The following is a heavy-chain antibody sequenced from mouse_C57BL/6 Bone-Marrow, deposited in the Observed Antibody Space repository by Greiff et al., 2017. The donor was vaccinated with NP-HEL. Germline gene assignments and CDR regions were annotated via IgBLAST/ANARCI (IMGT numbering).Heavy chain of an antibody. CDR2: IWSGGST. V-gene: IGHV2-2*01. CDR3: ARHRGYFDV. Sequence: QVHVKQSGPGLVQPSQSLSITCTVSGFSLTSYGVHWVRQSPGKGLEWLGVIWSGGSTDYNAAFISRLSISKDNSKSQVFFKMNSLQADDTAIYYCARHRGYFDVWGTGTTVTVSS. CDR1: GFSLTSYG. J-gene: IGHJ1*03.